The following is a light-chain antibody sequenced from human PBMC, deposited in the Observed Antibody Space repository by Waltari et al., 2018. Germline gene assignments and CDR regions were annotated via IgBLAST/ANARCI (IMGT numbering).Light chain of an antibody. CDR2: DAS. J-gene: IGKJ4*01. CDR3: LQRSNGRGT. V-gene: IGKV3-11*01. Sequence: EIVLTQSPATLSLSPGERATLSGRASQSVSTFLAWYQQKPGQDPRLLIYDASYRASGIPARFSGSGSGTDFTLTISSLEPEDFSVYYCLQRSNGRGTFGGGTRVEIK. CDR1: QSVSTF.